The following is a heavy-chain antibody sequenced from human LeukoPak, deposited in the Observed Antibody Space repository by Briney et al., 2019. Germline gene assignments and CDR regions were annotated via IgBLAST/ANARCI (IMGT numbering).Heavy chain of an antibody. J-gene: IGHJ4*02. V-gene: IGHV3-30*04. CDR2: ISYDGSNK. CDR1: GFTFSSYA. D-gene: IGHD5-24*01. Sequence: GGSLRLSCAASGFTFSSYAMHWVRQAPGKGLEWVAVISYDGSNKYYADSVKGRFTISRDNSKNTLYLQMNSLRAEDTAVYYCAKDPRTATGGRSFDYWGQGTLVTVSS. CDR3: AKDPRTATGGRSFDY.